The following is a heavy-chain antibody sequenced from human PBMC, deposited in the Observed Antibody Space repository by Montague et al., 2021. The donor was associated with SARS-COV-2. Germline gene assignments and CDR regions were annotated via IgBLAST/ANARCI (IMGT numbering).Heavy chain of an antibody. J-gene: IGHJ3*01. CDR1: GDSVSSTSAS. Sequence: CAISGDSVSSTSASWNWIRQSPSRGLEWQGRTYYRSWWRSQYPGSLESRITNSGDTSKNQFSLQLNSVTPEDTAVYYCASAFYGDHWAFDVWGQGAMVTVSS. CDR3: ASAFYGDHWAFDV. CDR2: TYYRSWWRS. V-gene: IGHV6-1*01. D-gene: IGHD3-3*02.